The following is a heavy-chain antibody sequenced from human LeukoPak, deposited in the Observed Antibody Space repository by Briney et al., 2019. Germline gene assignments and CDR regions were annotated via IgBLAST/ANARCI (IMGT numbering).Heavy chain of an antibody. V-gene: IGHV4-59*12. CDR2: SYYNGNT. CDR1: GGSITNYY. Sequence: SETLSLTCTVSGGSITNYYWSWIRPPPGKGLEWIGFSYYNGNTNYNPSLKSRVTISVDMSKNHFSLTLSSVTAADTAVYYCARSDGYGLVDIWGQGTMVTVSS. J-gene: IGHJ3*02. D-gene: IGHD3-10*01. CDR3: ARSDGYGLVDI.